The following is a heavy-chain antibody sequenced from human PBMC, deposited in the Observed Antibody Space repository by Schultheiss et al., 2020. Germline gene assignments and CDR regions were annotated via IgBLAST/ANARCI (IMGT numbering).Heavy chain of an antibody. CDR2: IKQDGSEK. D-gene: IGHD3-3*01. CDR1: GFTFSSYW. CDR3: ARVGSSNYDFWSGYYIYYYGMDV. V-gene: IGHV3-7*01. Sequence: GGSLRLSCAASGFTFSSYWMSWVRQAPGKGLEWVANIKQDGSEKYYVDSVKGRFTISRDNAKNSLYLQMNSLRAEDTAVYYCARVGSSNYDFWSGYYIYYYGMDVWGQGTTVTVSS. J-gene: IGHJ6*02.